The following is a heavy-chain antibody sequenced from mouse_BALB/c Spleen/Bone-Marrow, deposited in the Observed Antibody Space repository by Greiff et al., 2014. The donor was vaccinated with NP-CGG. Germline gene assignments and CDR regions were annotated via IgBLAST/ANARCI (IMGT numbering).Heavy chain of an antibody. CDR1: GFTFSDYG. CDR2: ISNLAYSI. V-gene: IGHV5-15*02. J-gene: IGHJ4*01. Sequence: DVQLVESGGGLVQPGGSRKLSCAASGFTFSDYGMAWVRQAPGKGPEWVAFISNLAYSIYYADTVTGRFTISRENAKNTLYLEMSSLRSEDTAMYYCARGGKIYYAMDHWGQGTSVTISS. CDR3: ARGGKIYYAMDH.